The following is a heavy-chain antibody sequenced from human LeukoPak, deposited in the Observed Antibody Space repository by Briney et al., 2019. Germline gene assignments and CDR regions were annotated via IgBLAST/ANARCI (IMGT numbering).Heavy chain of an antibody. CDR2: FDPEDGET. V-gene: IGHV1-24*01. Sequence: ASAKVSCKVSGYTLTELSMHWVRQAPGKGLEWMGGFDPEDGETIYAQKFQGRVTMTEDTSTDTAYMELSSLRSEDTAVYYCATVRGYSGYDYTFFDYWGQGTLVTVSS. D-gene: IGHD5-12*01. CDR1: GYTLTELS. CDR3: ATVRGYSGYDYTFFDY. J-gene: IGHJ4*02.